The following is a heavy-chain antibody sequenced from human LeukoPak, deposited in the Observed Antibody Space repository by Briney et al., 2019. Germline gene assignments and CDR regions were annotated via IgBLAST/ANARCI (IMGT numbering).Heavy chain of an antibody. J-gene: IGHJ6*02. Sequence: GASVKVSCTASGGTFSSYAISWVRQAPGQGLEWMGGIIPIFGTANYAQKFQGRVTITADESTSTAYMELSSLRSEDTAVYYCASQWFGELLGYYYYGMDVWGQGTTVTVSS. CDR1: GGTFSSYA. CDR3: ASQWFGELLGYYYYGMDV. V-gene: IGHV1-69*13. D-gene: IGHD3-10*01. CDR2: IIPIFGTA.